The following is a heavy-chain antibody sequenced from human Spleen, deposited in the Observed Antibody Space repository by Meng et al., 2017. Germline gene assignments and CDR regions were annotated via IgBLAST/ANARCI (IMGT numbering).Heavy chain of an antibody. CDR2: INHSGST. CDR3: ARGSRTNYCYDSSGYYFGY. Sequence: SETLSLTCAVYGGSFSGYYWSWIRQAPGKGLEWIGEINHSGSTNYNPSLKSRVTIPADTSKNQFSLMLSSVTAADTAVYYCARGSRTNYCYDSSGYYFGYWGQGTLVTVSS. CDR1: GGSFSGYY. V-gene: IGHV4-34*01. D-gene: IGHD3-22*01. J-gene: IGHJ4*02.